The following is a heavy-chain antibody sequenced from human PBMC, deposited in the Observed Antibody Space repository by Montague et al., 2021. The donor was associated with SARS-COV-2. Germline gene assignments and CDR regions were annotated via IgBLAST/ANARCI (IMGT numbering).Heavy chain of an antibody. Sequence: SLRLSCAASGFTFSSYSMNWVRQAPGKGLEWVSSISSSSSYIYYADSVKGRFAISRDNAKNSLYLQMNSLRAEDTAVYYCARDYDSSGYPPSYFDYWGQGTLVTVSS. CDR3: ARDYDSSGYPPSYFDY. CDR2: ISSSSSYI. J-gene: IGHJ4*02. CDR1: GFTFSSYS. V-gene: IGHV3-21*01. D-gene: IGHD3-22*01.